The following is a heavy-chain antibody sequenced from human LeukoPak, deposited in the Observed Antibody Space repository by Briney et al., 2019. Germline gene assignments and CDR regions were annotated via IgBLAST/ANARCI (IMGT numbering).Heavy chain of an antibody. J-gene: IGHJ4*02. Sequence: GRSLRLSCAASGFTFSSYAMHWVRQAPGKGLEWVAVISYDGSNKYYADSVKGRFTISRDNSKNTLYLQMNSLRAEGTAVYYCEARIVVVTAKQFDYWGQGILVTVSS. CDR1: GFTFSSYA. CDR2: ISYDGSNK. V-gene: IGHV3-30-3*01. D-gene: IGHD2-21*02. CDR3: EARIVVVTAKQFDY.